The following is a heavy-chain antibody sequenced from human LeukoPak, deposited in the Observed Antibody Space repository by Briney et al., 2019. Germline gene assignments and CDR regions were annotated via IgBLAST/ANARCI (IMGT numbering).Heavy chain of an antibody. D-gene: IGHD6-19*01. V-gene: IGHV3-74*01. Sequence: GGSLRLSCAASGFTFSSYWMHWVRQAPGKGLVWVSRINSDGSSTSYADSVKGRFTISRDNAKNTLYLQMNSLRAEDTAVYYCARRGIAVAGLQVSAFDIWGQGTMVTVSS. CDR1: GFTFSSYW. CDR3: ARRGIAVAGLQVSAFDI. J-gene: IGHJ3*02. CDR2: INSDGSST.